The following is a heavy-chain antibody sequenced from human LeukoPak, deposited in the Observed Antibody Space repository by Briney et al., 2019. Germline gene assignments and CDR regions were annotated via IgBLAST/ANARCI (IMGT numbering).Heavy chain of an antibody. V-gene: IGHV3-23*01. D-gene: IGHD6-19*01. Sequence: PGGSLRLSCAASGVTFSSYAMSWVRQAPGGGLEWVSAISGSGGSTYYADSVKGRFTISRENSKNTLYLQMNSLRAEDTAVYYCAKDIRGYSSGYLGFDYWGQGTLVTVSS. CDR1: GVTFSSYA. CDR2: ISGSGGST. J-gene: IGHJ4*02. CDR3: AKDIRGYSSGYLGFDY.